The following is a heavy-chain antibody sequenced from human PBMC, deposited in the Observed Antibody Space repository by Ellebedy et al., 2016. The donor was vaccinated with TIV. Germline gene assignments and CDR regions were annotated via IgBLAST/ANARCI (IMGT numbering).Heavy chain of an antibody. V-gene: IGHV7-4-1*02. J-gene: IGHJ4*02. Sequence: AASVKVSCKASGYTLTSYTMNWVRQAPGQGLEWMGWINTNTGNPTYAQGFTGRLVFSFDTSVSTAYLQISSLKAEDTAVYYCARGEGYSGYDYNYWGQGTLVTVSS. CDR1: GYTLTSYT. CDR3: ARGEGYSGYDYNY. CDR2: INTNTGNP. D-gene: IGHD5-12*01.